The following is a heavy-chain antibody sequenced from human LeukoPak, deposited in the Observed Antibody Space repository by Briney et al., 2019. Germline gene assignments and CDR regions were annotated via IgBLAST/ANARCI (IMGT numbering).Heavy chain of an antibody. V-gene: IGHV3-11*05. CDR1: GFSLSDYY. CDR3: AREFSFRGDSTLTTFRYFDY. D-gene: IGHD4-17*01. CDR2: ISGSSTYT. J-gene: IGHJ4*02. Sequence: PGGSLRLSCAASGFSLSDYYMTWIRQAAGKGLEWVSYISGSSTYTNYADSVKGRFTISRDNAKNSLYLQMDSLRAEDTAVYFCAREFSFRGDSTLTTFRYFDYWGQGTLVTVSS.